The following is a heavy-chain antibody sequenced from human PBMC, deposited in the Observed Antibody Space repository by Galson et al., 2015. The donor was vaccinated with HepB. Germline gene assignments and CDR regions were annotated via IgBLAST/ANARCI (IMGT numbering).Heavy chain of an antibody. V-gene: IGHV4-59*11. Sequence: ETLSLTCTVSGGSIRSHYWNWIRQSPGKGLEWIGYIYYTGTTNYNPSLKSRVTIAVDTSENQFSLNLYSVTAADTAVYYCASGPDYYGSGTFYSPFNYWGLGTLVTVSS. D-gene: IGHD3-10*01. CDR2: IYYTGTT. CDR3: ASGPDYYGSGTFYSPFNY. CDR1: GGSIRSHY. J-gene: IGHJ4*02.